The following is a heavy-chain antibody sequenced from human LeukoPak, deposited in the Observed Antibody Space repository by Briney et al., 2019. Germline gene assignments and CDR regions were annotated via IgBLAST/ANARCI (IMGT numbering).Heavy chain of an antibody. D-gene: IGHD3-9*01. J-gene: IGHJ4*02. CDR2: IVYDGGNT. V-gene: IGHV3-30*12. Sequence: PGGSLRLSCAASGFTFNSYGMHWVRQAPGKGLEWAAFIVYDGGNTYYADSVKGRFTISRDNAKNSLYLQMNSLRAEDTAVYYCARAYYDILTGYSTTDYWGQGTLVTVSS. CDR3: ARAYYDILTGYSTTDY. CDR1: GFTFNSYG.